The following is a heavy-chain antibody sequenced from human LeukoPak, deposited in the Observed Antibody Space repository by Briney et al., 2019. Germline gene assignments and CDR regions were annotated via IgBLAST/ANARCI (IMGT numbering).Heavy chain of an antibody. D-gene: IGHD2-15*01. CDR1: GGSIRYYY. V-gene: IGHV4-59*01. J-gene: IGHJ4*02. CDR2: IYYNGST. CDR3: ATKGGLFDY. Sequence: PSETLSLTCTVSGGSIRYYYWSWIRQSPGKGLEWIGYIYYNGSTNYNPSLKSRVTISVDMSKNQFSLKMSSVTAADTAVYYCATKGGLFDYWGQGRLVTVPS.